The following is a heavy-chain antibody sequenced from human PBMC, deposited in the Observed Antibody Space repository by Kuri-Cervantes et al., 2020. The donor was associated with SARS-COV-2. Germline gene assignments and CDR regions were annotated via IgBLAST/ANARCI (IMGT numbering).Heavy chain of an antibody. CDR2: INPNSGGT. V-gene: IGHV1-2*02. CDR3: VRATGIAAAGSGWFDP. J-gene: IGHJ5*02. Sequence: ASVKVSCKASGYTFTGYYMHWVRQAPGQGLEWMGWINPNSGGTNYAQKFQGRVTMTRDMSISTAYMELSRLRSDDMVVYFCVRATGIAAAGSGWFDPWGQGTLVTVSS. CDR1: GYTFTGYY. D-gene: IGHD6-13*01.